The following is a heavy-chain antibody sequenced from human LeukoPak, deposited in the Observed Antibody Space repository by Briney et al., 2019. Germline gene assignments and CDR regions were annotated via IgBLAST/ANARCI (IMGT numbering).Heavy chain of an antibody. J-gene: IGHJ3*02. Sequence: GGSLRLSCAASGFTFSSYEMSWVRQAPGKGLEWVSYITNSGSAIYYADSVKGRLTISRDDAKNSLYLQMNSLRAEDMAVYYCVRGGYCSSTICYWYNAFDMWGQGTMVTVSS. CDR3: VRGGYCSSTICYWYNAFDM. D-gene: IGHD2-2*01. CDR1: GFTFSSYE. V-gene: IGHV3-48*03. CDR2: ITNSGSAI.